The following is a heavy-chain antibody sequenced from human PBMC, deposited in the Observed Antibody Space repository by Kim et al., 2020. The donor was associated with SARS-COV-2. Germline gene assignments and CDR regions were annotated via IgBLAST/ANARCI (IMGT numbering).Heavy chain of an antibody. CDR2: INHSGST. Sequence: SETLSLTCAVYGGSFSGYYWSWIRQPPGKGLEWIGEINHSGSTNYNPSLKSRVTISVDTSKNQFSLKLSSVTAADTAVYYCARGSKQWLPRIDYWGQGTL. J-gene: IGHJ4*02. V-gene: IGHV4-34*01. CDR1: GGSFSGYY. CDR3: ARGSKQWLPRIDY. D-gene: IGHD6-19*01.